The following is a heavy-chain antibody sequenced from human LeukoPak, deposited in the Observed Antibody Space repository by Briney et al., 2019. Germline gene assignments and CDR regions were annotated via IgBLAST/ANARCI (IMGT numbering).Heavy chain of an antibody. J-gene: IGHJ6*02. V-gene: IGHV3-30-3*01. Sequence: GGSLRPSCAASGFTFSSYAMHWVRQAPGKGLEWVAVISYDGSNKYYADSVKGRFTISRDNSKNTLYLQMNSLRAEDTAVYYCARDRYCSGGSCYSYYYYYYGMDVWGQGTTVTVSS. CDR2: ISYDGSNK. CDR1: GFTFSSYA. D-gene: IGHD2-15*01. CDR3: ARDRYCSGGSCYSYYYYYYGMDV.